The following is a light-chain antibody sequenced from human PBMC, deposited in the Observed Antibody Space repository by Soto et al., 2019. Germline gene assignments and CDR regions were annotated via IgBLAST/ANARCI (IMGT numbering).Light chain of an antibody. CDR3: CSYALL. CDR2: EST. J-gene: IGLJ1*01. CDR1: NSDVETHNL. V-gene: IGLV2-23*01. Sequence: QSVLTQPASVSVSPGKSSTISCTGTNSDVETHNLVSWYQQRPGKAPKLIIYESTKRPSGVSKRFSGSKSGNTASLTISGLQTEDEADYYCCSYALLFGTGTKV.